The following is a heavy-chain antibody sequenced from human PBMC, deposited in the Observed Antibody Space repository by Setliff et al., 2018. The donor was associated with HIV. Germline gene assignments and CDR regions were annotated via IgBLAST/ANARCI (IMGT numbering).Heavy chain of an antibody. V-gene: IGHV3-74*01. CDR3: ARKFYDVYAFDI. J-gene: IGHJ3*02. Sequence: PGGSLRLSCAASGFTFSSYWMHWVRQAPGKGLVWVSRINSDGSSTSYADSVKGRFTISRDNAKNSLFLQMKSLRADDTALYYCARKFYDVYAFDIWGQGTMVTVSS. CDR2: INSDGSST. D-gene: IGHD3-3*01. CDR1: GFTFSSYW.